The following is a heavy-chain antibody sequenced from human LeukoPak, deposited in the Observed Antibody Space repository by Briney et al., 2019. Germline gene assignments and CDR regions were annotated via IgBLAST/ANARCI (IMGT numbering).Heavy chain of an antibody. CDR1: GFTVSSNY. CDR2: IGSSSSNI. J-gene: IGHJ6*03. D-gene: IGHD3-10*01. CDR3: ARDGGRVSTMVRGYYYYYMDV. V-gene: IGHV3-48*01. Sequence: GGSLRLSCAASGFTVSSNYMRWVRQAPGEGLEWVSYIGSSSSNIYYADSVKGRFTISRDNAKNSLYLQMNSLRAEDTAVYYCARDGGRVSTMVRGYYYYYMDVWGKGTTVTVSS.